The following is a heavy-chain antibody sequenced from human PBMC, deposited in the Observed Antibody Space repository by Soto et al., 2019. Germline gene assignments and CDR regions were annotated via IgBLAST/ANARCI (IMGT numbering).Heavy chain of an antibody. Sequence: GGSLRLSFAASGFTFSTSEMTWVRQAPGKGLEWISHISSSGDATYYADSVKGRFSISRDNPNHSLFPQMNSLRVADTAVYYCARWEVVTGLDYWGQGTLVTVSS. J-gene: IGHJ4*02. V-gene: IGHV3-48*03. CDR2: ISSSGDAT. CDR1: GFTFSTSE. D-gene: IGHD3-22*01. CDR3: ARWEVVTGLDY.